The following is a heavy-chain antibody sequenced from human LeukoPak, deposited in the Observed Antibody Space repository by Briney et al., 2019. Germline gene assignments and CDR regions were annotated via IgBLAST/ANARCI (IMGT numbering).Heavy chain of an antibody. CDR2: TYYRSKWYN. Sequence: SQTLSLTCAISGDSVSSNSAAWDWIRQSPSRGLEWLGRTYYRSKWYNDYAVSVKSRITINPDTSKNQFSLQLNSVTPEDTAVYYCAREIARGYDDVRDFDYWGQGTLVTVSS. V-gene: IGHV6-1*01. D-gene: IGHD5-12*01. J-gene: IGHJ4*02. CDR1: GDSVSSNSAA. CDR3: AREIARGYDDVRDFDY.